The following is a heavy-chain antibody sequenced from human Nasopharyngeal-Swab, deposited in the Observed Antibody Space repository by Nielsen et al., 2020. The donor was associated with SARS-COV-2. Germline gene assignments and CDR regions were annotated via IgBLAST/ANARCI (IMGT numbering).Heavy chain of an antibody. CDR2: INHSGST. J-gene: IGHJ5*02. D-gene: IGHD3-3*01. CDR3: ARGPRTIFGVVIIGFDP. CDR1: GGSFSGYY. V-gene: IGHV4-34*01. Sequence: SETLSLTCAVSGGSFSGYYWSWIRQPPGKGLEWIGEINHSGSTNYNPSLKSRVTLSVDTSKNQFSLKLSSVTAADTAVYYCARGPRTIFGVVIIGFDPWGQGTLVTVSS.